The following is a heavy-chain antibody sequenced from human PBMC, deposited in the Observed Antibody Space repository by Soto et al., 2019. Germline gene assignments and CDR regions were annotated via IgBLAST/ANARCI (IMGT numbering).Heavy chain of an antibody. CDR2: IHYSGST. J-gene: IGHJ4*02. CDR3: ARARTTGNAFFDY. Sequence: WTWIRQHPGKGLEWIGYIHYSGSTYYNPSLKSRVIISVDTSKNQFSLKLNSVTAADTAMYYCARARTTGNAFFDYWGQGTLVTVSS. V-gene: IGHV4-31*02. D-gene: IGHD1-1*01.